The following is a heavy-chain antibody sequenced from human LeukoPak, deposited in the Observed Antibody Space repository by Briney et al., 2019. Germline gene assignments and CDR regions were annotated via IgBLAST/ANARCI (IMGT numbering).Heavy chain of an antibody. V-gene: IGHV4-30-4*01. Sequence: PSETLSLTCTVSGGSISSGDYYWSWIRQPPGKGLEWIGYIYYSGSTYYNPSLKSRVTISVDTSKNQFSLKLSSVTAADTAVYYCARGWYCSGGSCPGYDPWGLGTLVTVSS. D-gene: IGHD2-15*01. J-gene: IGHJ5*02. CDR3: ARGWYCSGGSCPGYDP. CDR2: IYYSGST. CDR1: GGSISSGDYY.